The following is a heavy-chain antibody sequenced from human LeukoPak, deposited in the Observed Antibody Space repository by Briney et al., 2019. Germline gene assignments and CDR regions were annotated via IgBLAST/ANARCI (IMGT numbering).Heavy chain of an antibody. D-gene: IGHD2-2*01. CDR1: GYTFTGYY. V-gene: IGHV1-2*02. J-gene: IGHJ5*02. Sequence: GASVKVSCKASGYTFTGYYMHWVRQAPGQGLEWMGWINPNSGGTNYAQKFQGRVTMTRDTSISTAYMELSGLRSDDTAVYYCARGYCSSTSCSAFVDPWGQGTLVTVSS. CDR2: INPNSGGT. CDR3: ARGYCSSTSCSAFVDP.